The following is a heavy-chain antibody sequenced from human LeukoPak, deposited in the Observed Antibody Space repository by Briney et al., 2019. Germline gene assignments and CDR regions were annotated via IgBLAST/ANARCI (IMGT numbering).Heavy chain of an antibody. CDR3: AKAAVGLSFDY. Sequence: PGGSLRLSCAASGFTFSSYAMSWVRQAPGKGLELASAISGSGGSTYYADSVKGRFTISRDNSKNTLYLEINSLRAEDTAVYYCAKAAVGLSFDYWGQGTLVTVSS. J-gene: IGHJ4*02. V-gene: IGHV3-23*01. D-gene: IGHD6-19*01. CDR2: ISGSGGST. CDR1: GFTFSSYA.